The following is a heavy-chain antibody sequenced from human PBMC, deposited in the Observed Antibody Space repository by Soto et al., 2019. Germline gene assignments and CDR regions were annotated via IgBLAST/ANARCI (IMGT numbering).Heavy chain of an antibody. D-gene: IGHD3-16*02. CDR2: ISAYNGNT. J-gene: IGHJ4*02. CDR1: GYTFTSYG. V-gene: IGHV1-18*01. CDR3: AREYYDYVWGSYRP. Sequence: ASVKVSCKASGYTFTSYGISWVRQAPGQGLEWMGWISAYNGNTNYAQKLQGRVTMTTDTSTSTAYMELRSLRSDDTAVYYCAREYYDYVWGSYRPWGQGTLVTVSS.